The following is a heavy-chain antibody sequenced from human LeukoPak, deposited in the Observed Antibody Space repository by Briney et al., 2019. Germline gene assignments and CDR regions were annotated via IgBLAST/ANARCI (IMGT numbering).Heavy chain of an antibody. CDR1: GFTFSSYA. J-gene: IGHJ6*02. D-gene: IGHD2-2*01. CDR2: ISGSGGST. V-gene: IGHV3-23*01. Sequence: GGSLRLSCSASGFTFSSYALHWVRQTPGKGLEWVSAISGSGGSTYYADSVKGRFTISRDNSKNTLYLQMNSLRAEDTAVYYCAKDSIVVVPAATDDYGMDVWGQGTTVTVSS. CDR3: AKDSIVVVPAATDDYGMDV.